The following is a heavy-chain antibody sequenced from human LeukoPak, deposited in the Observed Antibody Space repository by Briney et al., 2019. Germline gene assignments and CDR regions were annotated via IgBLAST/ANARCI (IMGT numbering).Heavy chain of an antibody. J-gene: IGHJ4*02. V-gene: IGHV3-48*03. CDR1: GFTFSSYE. D-gene: IGHD4-17*01. CDR2: ISSGGTTI. Sequence: GGSLRLSCTASGFTFSSYEMNWVRQAPGKGLEWVSYISSGGTTIYYADSVKGRFTISRDNSKNSLYLQMNSLRAEDTAVYYCARDRSTVTTWVDYWGQGTLVTVSS. CDR3: ARDRSTVTTWVDY.